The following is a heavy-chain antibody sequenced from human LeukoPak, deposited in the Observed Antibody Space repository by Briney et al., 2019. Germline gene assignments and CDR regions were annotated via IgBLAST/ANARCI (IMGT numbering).Heavy chain of an antibody. J-gene: IGHJ6*03. V-gene: IGHV3-66*01. Sequence: GGSLRLSCAASGFTSSSYAMSWVRQAPGKGLEWVSVIYSGGSTYYADFVKGRFTISRDNAKNTLYLQMNSLRAEDTAVYYCARDYDRYYMDVWGKGTTVTVSS. CDR1: GFTSSSYA. D-gene: IGHD3-3*01. CDR2: IYSGGST. CDR3: ARDYDRYYMDV.